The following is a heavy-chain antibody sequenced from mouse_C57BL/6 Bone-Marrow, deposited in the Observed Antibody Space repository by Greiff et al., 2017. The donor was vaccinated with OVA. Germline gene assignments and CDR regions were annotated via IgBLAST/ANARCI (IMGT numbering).Heavy chain of an antibody. Sequence: VQLQQSGPELVKPGASVKIPCKASGYTFTDYNMDWVKQSHGKSLEWIGDINPNNGGTIYNQKFKGKATLTVDKSSSTAYMELRSLTSEDTAVYYCARSPTTVVATDWYFDVWGTGTTVTVSS. CDR2: INPNNGGT. CDR3: ARSPTTVVATDWYFDV. J-gene: IGHJ1*03. D-gene: IGHD1-1*01. CDR1: GYTFTDYN. V-gene: IGHV1-18*01.